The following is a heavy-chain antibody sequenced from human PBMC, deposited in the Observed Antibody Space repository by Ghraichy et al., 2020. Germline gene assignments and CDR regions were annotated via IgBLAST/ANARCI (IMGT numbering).Heavy chain of an antibody. V-gene: IGHV4-34*01. J-gene: IGHJ6*02. Sequence: SETLSLTCAVYGGSFSGYYWSWIRQPPGKGLEWIGEINHSGSTNYNPSLKSRVTISVDTSKNQFSLKLSSVTAADTAVYYCARGRLALTIFGVVSTYYYYGMDVWGQGTTVTVSS. CDR2: INHSGST. D-gene: IGHD3-3*01. CDR3: ARGRLALTIFGVVSTYYYYGMDV. CDR1: GGSFSGYY.